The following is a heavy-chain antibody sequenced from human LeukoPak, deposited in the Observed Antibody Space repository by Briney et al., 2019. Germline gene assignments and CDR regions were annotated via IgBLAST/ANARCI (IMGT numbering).Heavy chain of an antibody. D-gene: IGHD2-2*02. J-gene: IGHJ5*02. CDR2: ISGYNGNT. Sequence: ASVKVSCKASGYTFTNYGISWVRQAPGQGLEWMGWISGYNGNTNYAQKVQGRVTMTTDTSTSTAYMELRSLRSDDTAVYYCARSGYCSSTSCYTPYNWFDPWGQGTLVTVSS. CDR1: GYTFTNYG. CDR3: ARSGYCSSTSCYTPYNWFDP. V-gene: IGHV1-18*04.